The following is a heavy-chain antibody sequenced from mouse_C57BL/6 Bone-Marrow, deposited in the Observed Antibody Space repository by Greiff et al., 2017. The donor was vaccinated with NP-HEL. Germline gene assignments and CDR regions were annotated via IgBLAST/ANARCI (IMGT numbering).Heavy chain of an antibody. J-gene: IGHJ4*01. D-gene: IGHD2-4*01. Sequence: EVQGVESGGGLVQPGGSLKLSCAASGFTFSDYYMYWVRQTPEKRLEWVAYISNGGGSTYYTDTVKGRFTIPRDNAKNTLYLQMSRLTSEDTAMYYCARHCDYGDYAVGDWGKGASVTVSS. CDR3: ARHCDYGDYAVGD. CDR2: ISNGGGST. V-gene: IGHV5-12*01. CDR1: GFTFSDYY.